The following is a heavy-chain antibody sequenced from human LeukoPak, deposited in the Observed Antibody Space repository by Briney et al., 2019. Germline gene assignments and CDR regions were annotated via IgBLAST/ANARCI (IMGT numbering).Heavy chain of an antibody. CDR2: ISGSGGST. V-gene: IGHV3-23*01. J-gene: IGHJ6*02. CDR1: GFTFSSYA. Sequence: PGGSLRLSCAASGFTFSSYAMSWVRQAPGKGLEWVSAISGSGGSTYYADSVKGRFTISRDNSKNTLYLQMNSLRAEDTAVYYCAKDGCTNGVCSLDYYGMDVWGQGTTVTVSS. D-gene: IGHD2-8*01. CDR3: AKDGCTNGVCSLDYYGMDV.